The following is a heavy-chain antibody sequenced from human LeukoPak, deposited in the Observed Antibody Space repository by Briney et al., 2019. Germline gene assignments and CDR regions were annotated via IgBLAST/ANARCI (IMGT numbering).Heavy chain of an antibody. D-gene: IGHD6-13*01. J-gene: IGHJ4*02. CDR2: IYYSGST. V-gene: IGHV4-39*07. Sequence: SETLSLTCTVSGGSISSSSYYWGWIRQPPGKGLEWIGSIYYSGSTYYNPSLKSRVTISVDTSKNQFSLKLSSVTAADTAVYYCARDPLAAAGIDRSFDYWGQGTLVTVSS. CDR1: GGSISSSSYY. CDR3: ARDPLAAAGIDRSFDY.